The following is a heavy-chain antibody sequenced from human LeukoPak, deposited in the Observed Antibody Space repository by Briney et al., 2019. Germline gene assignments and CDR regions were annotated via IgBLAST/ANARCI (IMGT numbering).Heavy chain of an antibody. Sequence: ASVKVSCKASGYTFTSYGISWVRQAPGQGLEWMGWISAYNGNTNYAQKLQGRVTMTTDTSTSTAYMELRSLRSEDTAVYYCAAALSGYNFDYWGQGTLVTVSS. V-gene: IGHV1-18*01. CDR3: AAALSGYNFDY. CDR1: GYTFTSYG. J-gene: IGHJ4*02. CDR2: ISAYNGNT. D-gene: IGHD3-22*01.